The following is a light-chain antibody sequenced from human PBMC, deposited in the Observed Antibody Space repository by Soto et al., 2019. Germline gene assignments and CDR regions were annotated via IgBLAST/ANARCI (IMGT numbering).Light chain of an antibody. CDR1: SSDIGAYNY. CDR3: SSHGGANNFYV. Sequence: QSVLTQPPSASGSPGQSVTISCTGTSSDIGAYNYVSWYQQHPGKVPKLIIHEVTKRPSGVPDRFSASKSGNTASLTVSGLQAEDEADYYCSSHGGANNFYVFGNGTKVTVL. V-gene: IGLV2-8*01. J-gene: IGLJ1*01. CDR2: EVT.